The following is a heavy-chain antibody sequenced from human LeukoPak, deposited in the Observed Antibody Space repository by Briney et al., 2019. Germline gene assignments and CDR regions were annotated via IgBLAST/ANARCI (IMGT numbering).Heavy chain of an antibody. J-gene: IGHJ4*02. V-gene: IGHV4-4*07. CDR1: GGSISSYY. Sequence: SETLSLTCTVSGGSISSYYWSWIRQPAGKGLEWIGRIYISGSTNYNPSLKSRVTISVDTSKNQFSLKLSSVTAADTAVYYCARDRGTWNDDGFDYWGQGTLVTVSS. CDR2: IYISGST. CDR3: ARDRGTWNDDGFDY. D-gene: IGHD1-1*01.